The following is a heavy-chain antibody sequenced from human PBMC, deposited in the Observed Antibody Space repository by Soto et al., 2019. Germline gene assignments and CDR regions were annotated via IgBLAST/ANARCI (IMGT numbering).Heavy chain of an antibody. D-gene: IGHD5-18*01. J-gene: IGHJ4*02. CDR2: ISYDGSNK. Sequence: PGGSLRLCCAASGFTFSSYAMHWVRQAPGKGLEWVAVISYDGSNKYYADSVKGRFTISRDNSKNTLYLQMNSLRAEDTAVYYCARVVGEKLVKEIGYSYGSFDYWGQGTLVTVSS. CDR3: ARVVGEKLVKEIGYSYGSFDY. CDR1: GFTFSSYA. V-gene: IGHV3-30-3*01.